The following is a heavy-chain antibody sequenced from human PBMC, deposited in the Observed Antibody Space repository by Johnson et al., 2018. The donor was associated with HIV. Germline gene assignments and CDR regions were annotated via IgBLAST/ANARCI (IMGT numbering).Heavy chain of an antibody. J-gene: IGHJ3*02. D-gene: IGHD6-13*01. CDR3: ASSNVVGYSNYPDAFDI. CDR2: ISWNSGSI. V-gene: IGHV3-9*01. Sequence: VQLVESGGGLVQPGRSLRLSCAASGFTFDDYAMHWVRQAPGKGLEWVSGISWNSGSIGSADSVTGRFTISRDNAKNSLYLQMNSLRAEDTAVYYCASSNVVGYSNYPDAFDIWGQGTMVTVSS. CDR1: GFTFDDYA.